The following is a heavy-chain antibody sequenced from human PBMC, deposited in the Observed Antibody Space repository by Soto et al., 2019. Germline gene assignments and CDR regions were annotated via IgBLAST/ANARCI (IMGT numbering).Heavy chain of an antibody. J-gene: IGHJ4*02. CDR2: IIPIFGTA. V-gene: IGHV1-69*13. Sequence: SVKVSCKASGYTFTGYYVHWVREAPGQGLEWMGGIIPIFGTANYAQKFQGRVTITADESTSTAYMELSSLRSEDTAVYYCASDRSGYYYVLDYWGQGTLVTVSS. CDR1: GYTFTGYY. D-gene: IGHD3-22*01. CDR3: ASDRSGYYYVLDY.